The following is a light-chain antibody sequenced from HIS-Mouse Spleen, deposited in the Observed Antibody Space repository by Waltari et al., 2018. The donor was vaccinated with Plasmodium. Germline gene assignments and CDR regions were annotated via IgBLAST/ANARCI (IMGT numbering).Light chain of an antibody. Sequence: QSALTQPRSVSGSPGQSVTISCTGTSSDVGGYNYVSWYHQHPGKAPKLMIYDGSKRPSGVPDRFSGSKSGNTASLTISGLQAEDEADYYCCSYAGSYTYVFGTGTKVTVL. CDR2: DGS. CDR1: SSDVGGYNY. V-gene: IGLV2-11*01. CDR3: CSYAGSYTYV. J-gene: IGLJ1*01.